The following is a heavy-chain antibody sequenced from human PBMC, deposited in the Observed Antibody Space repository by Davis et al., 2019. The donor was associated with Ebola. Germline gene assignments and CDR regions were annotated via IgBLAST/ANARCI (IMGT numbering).Heavy chain of an antibody. Sequence: ASVKVSCKASGYTFTSYDINWVRQATGQGLEWMGWMNPNSGNTGYAQKFQGRVTMTRNTSISTAYMELSSLRSDDTAVYYCARDRGWIQLSGLFDYWGQGTLVTVSS. V-gene: IGHV1-8*01. CDR1: GYTFTSYD. CDR2: MNPNSGNT. J-gene: IGHJ4*02. D-gene: IGHD5-18*01. CDR3: ARDRGWIQLSGLFDY.